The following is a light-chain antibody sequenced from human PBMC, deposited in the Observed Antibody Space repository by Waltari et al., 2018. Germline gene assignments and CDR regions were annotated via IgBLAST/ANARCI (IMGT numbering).Light chain of an antibody. CDR3: AAWDDSLNGWV. CDR2: SNN. V-gene: IGLV1-44*01. Sequence: QSVLTQPPSASGTPGQRVTISCSGSSSHIGSNTVTWHQQPPGTAPNLLIYSNNQRPSGVPDRFSGSKSGTSASLAISGLQSEDEADYYCAAWDDSLNGWVFGGGTKLTVL. CDR1: SSHIGSNT. J-gene: IGLJ3*02.